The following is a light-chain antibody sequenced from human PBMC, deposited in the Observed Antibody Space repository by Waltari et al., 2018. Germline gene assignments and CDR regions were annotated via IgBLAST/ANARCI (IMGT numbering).Light chain of an antibody. CDR3: AAWDDSLNGHVV. J-gene: IGLJ2*01. CDR2: SNN. Sequence: QSVLTQPPSASGTPGQRVTISCSGSSSNIGSNVVNWYQQLPGSAPKLLIQSNNQRPSGVPDRFSGSKSGTSDSLAISGLQSADEADYYCAAWDDSLNGHVVFGGGTKLTVL. CDR1: SSNIGSNV. V-gene: IGLV1-44*01.